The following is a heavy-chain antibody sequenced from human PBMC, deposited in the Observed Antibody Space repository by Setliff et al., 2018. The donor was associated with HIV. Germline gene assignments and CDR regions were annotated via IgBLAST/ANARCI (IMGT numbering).Heavy chain of an antibody. Sequence: ASVKVSCKASGYTFTSYGISWVRQAPGQGLEWVGWISAYNGNTNYAQKFQGRVTMTRDTSTSTVYMELSSLRSEDTAVYYCARDTAIVGATSVSYWGQGTLVTVSS. CDR3: ARDTAIVGATSVSY. J-gene: IGHJ4*02. V-gene: IGHV1-18*01. CDR1: GYTFTSYG. D-gene: IGHD1-26*01. CDR2: ISAYNGNT.